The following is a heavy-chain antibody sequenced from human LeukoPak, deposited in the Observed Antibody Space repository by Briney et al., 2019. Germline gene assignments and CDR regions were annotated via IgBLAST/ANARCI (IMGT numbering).Heavy chain of an antibody. J-gene: IGHJ6*02. V-gene: IGHV4-34*01. Sequence: SETLSLTCAVYGGSFSGYYWSWIRQPPGKGLEWIGEINHSGSTNYNPPLKSRVTISVDTSKNQFSLKLSSVTAADTAVYYCARTRMGTVNHGMDVWGQGTTVTVSS. CDR3: ARTRMGTVNHGMDV. CDR2: INHSGST. CDR1: GGSFSGYY. D-gene: IGHD4-11*01.